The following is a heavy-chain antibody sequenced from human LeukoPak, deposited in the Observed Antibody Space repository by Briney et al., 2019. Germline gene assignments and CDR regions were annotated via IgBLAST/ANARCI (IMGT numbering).Heavy chain of an antibody. D-gene: IGHD3-10*01. CDR3: ARPAYYYGSGSYYKGDFDY. CDR2: INHSGST. CDR1: GGSFSGYY. Sequence: PSETLSLTCAVYGGSFSGYYWSWIRQPPGKGLEWIGEINHSGSTNYNPSLKSRVTISVDTSKNQFSLKLSSVTAADTAVYYCARPAYYYGSGSYYKGDFDYWGQGTLVTVSS. V-gene: IGHV4-34*01. J-gene: IGHJ4*02.